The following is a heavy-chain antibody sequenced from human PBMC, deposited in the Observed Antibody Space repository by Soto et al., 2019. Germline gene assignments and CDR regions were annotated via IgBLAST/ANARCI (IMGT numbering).Heavy chain of an antibody. CDR2: ISAYNGNT. D-gene: IGHD3-22*01. J-gene: IGHJ3*02. Sequence: GASVKVSCKASGYTFTSYGISWVRQAPGQGLEWMGWISAYNGNTNYAQKLQGRVTMTTDTSTSTAYMELRSLRSDDTAVYYCARGFQKGNTIIVVAEAPDAFDIWGQGTMVTVSS. CDR1: GYTFTSYG. CDR3: ARGFQKGNTIIVVAEAPDAFDI. V-gene: IGHV1-18*01.